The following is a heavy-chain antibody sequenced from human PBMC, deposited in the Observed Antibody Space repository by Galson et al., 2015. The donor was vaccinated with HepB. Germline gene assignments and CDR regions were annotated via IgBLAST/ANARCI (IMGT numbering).Heavy chain of an antibody. J-gene: IGHJ4*02. CDR2: ISAYNGNT. Sequence: SVKVSCKASGYTFTSYGISWVRQAPGQGLEWMGWISAYNGNTNYAQKLQGRVTMTTDTSTSTAYMELRSLRSDDTAVYYCARGPSGYDRPYYFDYWGQGTLVTVSS. V-gene: IGHV1-18*01. CDR1: GYTFTSYG. CDR3: ARGPSGYDRPYYFDY. D-gene: IGHD5-12*01.